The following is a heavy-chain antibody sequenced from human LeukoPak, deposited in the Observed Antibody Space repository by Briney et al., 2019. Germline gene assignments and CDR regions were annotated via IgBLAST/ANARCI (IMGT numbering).Heavy chain of an antibody. CDR1: GFTVSSNY. Sequence: GGSLRLSCAASGFTVSSNYMSWVRQVPGKGLEWVSVIYSGGSTYYADSVKGRFTIARDNSKNTLYLQMNSLRAEDTAVYYCARENGVPAAHPSPYNNYMDVWGKGTTVTVSS. CDR2: IYSGGST. V-gene: IGHV3-66*02. D-gene: IGHD2-2*01. CDR3: ARENGVPAAHPSPYNNYMDV. J-gene: IGHJ6*03.